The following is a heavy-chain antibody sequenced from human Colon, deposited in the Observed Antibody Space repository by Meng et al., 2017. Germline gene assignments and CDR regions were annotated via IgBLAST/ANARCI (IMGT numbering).Heavy chain of an antibody. V-gene: IGHV3-48*03. Sequence: GESLKISCAAPGFTFSSYEMNWVRQAPGKGLEWVSYISSSGSTIYYADSVKGRFTISRDNAKNSLYLQMNSLRAEDTAVYYCARGEEQWLGGWGFDYWGQGTLVTVSS. CDR2: ISSSGSTI. J-gene: IGHJ4*02. CDR3: ARGEEQWLGGWGFDY. CDR1: GFTFSSYE. D-gene: IGHD6-19*01.